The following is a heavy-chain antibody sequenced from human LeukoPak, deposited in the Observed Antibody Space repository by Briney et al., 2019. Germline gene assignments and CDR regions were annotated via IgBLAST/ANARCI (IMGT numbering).Heavy chain of an antibody. D-gene: IGHD6-19*01. V-gene: IGHV7-4-1*02. CDR1: GYTFTSYA. J-gene: IGHJ4*02. CDR2: IDTNTGNP. Sequence: GASVKVSCKASGYTFTSYAMNWVRQAPGQGLEWMGWIDTNTGNPTYAQAFTGRFVFSLDTSVSTAYLQISSLEAADTAVYYCARVSYSSDWYFLDYWGQGTLVTVSS. CDR3: ARVSYSSDWYFLDY.